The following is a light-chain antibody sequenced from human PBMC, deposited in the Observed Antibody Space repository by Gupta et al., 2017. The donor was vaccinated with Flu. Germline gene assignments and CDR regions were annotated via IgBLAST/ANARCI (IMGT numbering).Light chain of an antibody. CDR3: QQYNNRPRT. CDR2: GAF. Sequence: GERATLSCRASQSVSTNLAWYQQTPGQAPRLLIFGAFTRATGIPARFSGSGSGTEFTLTISSLQSEDFAIYYCQQYNNRPRTFGGGTRVEIK. J-gene: IGKJ4*01. V-gene: IGKV3-15*01. CDR1: QSVSTN.